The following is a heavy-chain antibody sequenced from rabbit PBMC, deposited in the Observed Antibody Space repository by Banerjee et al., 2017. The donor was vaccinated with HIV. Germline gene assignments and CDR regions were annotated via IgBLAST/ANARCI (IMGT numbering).Heavy chain of an antibody. D-gene: IGHD8-1*01. CDR3: ARDGTGGSYFAL. J-gene: IGHJ4*01. Sequence: EESGGGLVKPGASLTLTCKASGFDFSSYGVSWVRQAPGKGLEWIGYIDPLFGITYYANWVNGRFSISRENAQNTVFLQMTSLTAADTATYFCARDGTGGSYFALWGQGTLVTVS. V-gene: IGHV1S47*01. CDR1: GFDFSSYG. CDR2: IDPLFGIT.